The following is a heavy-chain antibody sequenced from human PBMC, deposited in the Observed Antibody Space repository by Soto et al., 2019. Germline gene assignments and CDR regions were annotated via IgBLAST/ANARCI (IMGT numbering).Heavy chain of an antibody. D-gene: IGHD5-12*01. Sequence: QVQLVESGGGVVQPGRSLRLSCAASGFTFSNYGMHWVRQAPGKGLEWVAHVWYDGRNKYYRDSVQGRFSISRDNSKNTLYLHMNSLRDEDTAVYYCVRAAGYSGNDYVYYYGMDVGGQGTTVTVSS. CDR2: VWYDGRNK. CDR3: VRAAGYSGNDYVYYYGMDV. CDR1: GFTFSNYG. V-gene: IGHV3-33*01. J-gene: IGHJ6*02.